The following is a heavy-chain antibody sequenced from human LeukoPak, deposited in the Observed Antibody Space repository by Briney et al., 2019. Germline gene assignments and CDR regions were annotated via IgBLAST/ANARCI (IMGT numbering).Heavy chain of an antibody. J-gene: IGHJ1*01. CDR1: GGTFSSYA. CDR2: MNPNSANT. V-gene: IGHV1-8*02. D-gene: IGHD5-18*01. CDR3: ARGRGEYNYGAEFQH. Sequence: ASVKVSCKASGGTFSSYAISWVRQAPGQGLEWMGWMNPNSANTGYAQKFQGRVTMTRNTSISTAYMELSSLRSEDTAVYYCARGRGEYNYGAEFQHWGQGTLVTVSS.